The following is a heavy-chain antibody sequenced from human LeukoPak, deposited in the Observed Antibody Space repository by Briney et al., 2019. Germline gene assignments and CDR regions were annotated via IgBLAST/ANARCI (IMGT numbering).Heavy chain of an antibody. CDR1: GFTFSADS. CDR3: AREGGYSYGYNY. V-gene: IGHV3-48*04. CDR2: ISRSGSTT. D-gene: IGHD5-18*01. Sequence: PGGSLRLSCVGSGFTFSADSMNWVRQAPDKGLEWISYISRSGSTTYYGDSVKGRSTISRDNAKNSLYLQMNSLRAEDTAVYYCAREGGYSYGYNYWGQGTLVTVSS. J-gene: IGHJ4*02.